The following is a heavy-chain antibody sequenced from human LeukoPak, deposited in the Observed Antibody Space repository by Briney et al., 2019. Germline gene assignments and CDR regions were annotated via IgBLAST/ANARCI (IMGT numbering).Heavy chain of an antibody. V-gene: IGHV3-48*01. CDR2: ISSSSSTI. CDR1: GFTFSRFN. D-gene: IGHD2-8*02. CDR3: ARQILVPRGMDV. Sequence: GGSLRLSCAASGFTFSRFNMNWVRQAPGKGLEWVSYISSSSSTIYHADSVKGRFTISRDNAKNSLYLQMNSLRAEDTAVYYCARQILVPRGMDVWGKGTTVTVFS. J-gene: IGHJ6*03.